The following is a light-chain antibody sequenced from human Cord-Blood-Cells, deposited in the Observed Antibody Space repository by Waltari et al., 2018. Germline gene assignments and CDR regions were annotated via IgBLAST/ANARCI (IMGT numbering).Light chain of an antibody. V-gene: IGKV3-15*01. CDR2: GAS. Sequence: EIVMTQSPATLSVSPGDRATLSCRASQSVSSNLAWYQQIPGQAPRLLICGASTRATGIPARFSGSGSGTEFTLTISSLQSEDFAVYYCQQYNNWPYTFGQGTKREI. CDR1: QSVSSN. J-gene: IGKJ2*01. CDR3: QQYNNWPYT.